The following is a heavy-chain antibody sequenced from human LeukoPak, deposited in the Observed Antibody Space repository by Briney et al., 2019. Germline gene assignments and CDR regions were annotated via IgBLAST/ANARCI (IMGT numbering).Heavy chain of an antibody. CDR3: ARVGARLGAFDI. Sequence: GGSLRLSCAASGFIFSSYGMHWVRQAPGKGLEWVAFIRYDGSNKYYADSVKGRFTISRDNSKNTLYLQMNSLRAEDTAVYYCARVGARLGAFDIWGQGTMVTVSS. CDR2: IRYDGSNK. J-gene: IGHJ3*02. CDR1: GFIFSSYG. D-gene: IGHD6-25*01. V-gene: IGHV3-30*02.